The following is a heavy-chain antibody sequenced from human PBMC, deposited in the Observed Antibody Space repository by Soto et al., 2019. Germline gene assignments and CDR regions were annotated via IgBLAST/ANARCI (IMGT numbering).Heavy chain of an antibody. V-gene: IGHV4-39*01. CDR2: MYYSGST. D-gene: IGHD6-13*01. CDR3: ARQLPGYSSSWRNWFDP. CDR1: GGSISSSSYY. J-gene: IGHJ5*02. Sequence: PSETLSLTCTVSGGSISSSSYYWGWIRQPPGKGLEWIGSMYYSGSTYYNRSLESRVTISVDTSKNQFSLKLSSVTAADTAVYCCARQLPGYSSSWRNWFDPWGQGTLVTVSS.